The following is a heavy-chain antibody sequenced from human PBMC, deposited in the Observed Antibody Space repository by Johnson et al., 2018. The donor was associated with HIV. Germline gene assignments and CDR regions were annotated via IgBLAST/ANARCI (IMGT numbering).Heavy chain of an antibody. CDR1: GFTFTTYD. CDR2: LLCGGRNK. J-gene: IGHJ3*02. Sequence: QMMLVESGGGVVQPGGSLRLSCVASGFTFTTYDFHWVRQAPGKGLEWVAVLLCGGRNKKSADSVKGRFTISRDNAKNSLYLLMNSLRPEDTSIYFCASEVEYSSLGGIWGQGTMVTVSS. V-gene: IGHV3-33*05. CDR3: ASEVEYSSLGGI. D-gene: IGHD6-6*01.